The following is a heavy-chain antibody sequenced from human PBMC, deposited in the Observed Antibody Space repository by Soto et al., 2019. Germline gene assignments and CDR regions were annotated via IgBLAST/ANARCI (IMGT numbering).Heavy chain of an antibody. D-gene: IGHD3-10*01. V-gene: IGHV3-48*02. CDR2: ISSSSSTI. CDR3: AKGTYYYGSGSSDD. Sequence: GGSLRLSCVASGFTFNNYTMNWVRQAPGKGLEWVSYISSSSSTIYYADSVKGRFTISRDNAKNSLYLQMNSLRDEGTAVYYCAKGTYYYGSGSSDDWGQGTLVTVSS. J-gene: IGHJ4*02. CDR1: GFTFNNYT.